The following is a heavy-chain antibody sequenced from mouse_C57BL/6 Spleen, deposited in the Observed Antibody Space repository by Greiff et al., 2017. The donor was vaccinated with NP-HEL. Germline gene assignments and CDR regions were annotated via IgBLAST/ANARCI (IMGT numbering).Heavy chain of an antibody. CDR1: GYAFSSYW. J-gene: IGHJ2*01. Sequence: VQLQQSGAELVKPGASVKISCKASGYAFSSYWMNWVKQRPGKGLEWIGQIYPGDGDTNYNGKVKGKATLTADKSSSTAYMQLSSLTSEDSAVYFCARGARENYFDYWGQGTTLTVSS. V-gene: IGHV1-80*01. CDR3: ARGARENYFDY. CDR2: IYPGDGDT.